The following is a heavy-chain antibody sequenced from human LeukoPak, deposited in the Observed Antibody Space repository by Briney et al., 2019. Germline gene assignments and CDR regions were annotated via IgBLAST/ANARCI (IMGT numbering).Heavy chain of an antibody. Sequence: ETLSLTCGVYGGSFSGYYWSWIRQPPGKGLEWVSSISSSSSYIYYADSVKGRFTISRDNAKNSLYLQMNSLRAEDTAVYYCARDLVVSSSVNYWGQGTLVTVSS. CDR3: ARDLVVSSSVNY. V-gene: IGHV3-21*01. CDR1: GGSFSGYY. D-gene: IGHD6-6*01. J-gene: IGHJ4*02. CDR2: ISSSSSYI.